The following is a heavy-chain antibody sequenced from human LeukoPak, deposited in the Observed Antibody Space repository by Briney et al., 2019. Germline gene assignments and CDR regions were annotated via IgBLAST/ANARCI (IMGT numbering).Heavy chain of an antibody. V-gene: IGHV3-21*01. CDR1: GFTFSSYS. CDR2: ISSSSSYI. D-gene: IGHD5-24*01. CDR3: ARARDGYNQYFDY. Sequence: GGSLRLSCAASGFTFSSYSMNWVRQAPGKGLEWVSSISSSSSYIYYADSVKGRFTISRDNAKNSPYLQMNSLRAEDTAVYYCARARDGYNQYFDYWGQGTLVTVSS. J-gene: IGHJ4*02.